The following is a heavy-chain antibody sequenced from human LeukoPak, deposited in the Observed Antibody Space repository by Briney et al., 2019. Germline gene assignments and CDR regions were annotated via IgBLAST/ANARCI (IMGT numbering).Heavy chain of an antibody. Sequence: ASVKVSCKASGYTFTGYYMHWVRQAPGQGLEWMGWISAYNGNTNYAQKLQGRVTMTTDTSTSTAYMELRSLRSDDTAVYYCARDRPSGIAVAGNVWGQGTLVTVSS. D-gene: IGHD6-19*01. J-gene: IGHJ4*02. CDR3: ARDRPSGIAVAGNV. CDR2: ISAYNGNT. V-gene: IGHV1-18*04. CDR1: GYTFTGYY.